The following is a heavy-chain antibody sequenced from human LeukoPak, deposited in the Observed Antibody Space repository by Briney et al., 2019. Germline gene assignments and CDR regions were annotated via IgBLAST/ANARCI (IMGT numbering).Heavy chain of an antibody. V-gene: IGHV3-15*01. CDR3: ATEGGSGSYYGDDAFDM. Sequence: PGGSLRLSCEASRFSFTNTWMSWVRQAPGKGLEWVGRVKGKADDGTTDYAAPVQGRFTISRDDSKNTLSLQMNSLKTEDTAVYYCATEGGSGSYYGDDAFDMWGQGTMVTVSS. CDR1: RFSFTNTW. D-gene: IGHD3-10*01. CDR2: VKGKADDGTT. J-gene: IGHJ3*02.